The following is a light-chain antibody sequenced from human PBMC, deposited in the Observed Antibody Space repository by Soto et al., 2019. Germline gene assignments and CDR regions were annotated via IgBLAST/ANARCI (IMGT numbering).Light chain of an antibody. V-gene: IGLV2-14*01. CDR2: DVT. CDR3: SSFTSDITYV. CDR1: SGDVGGYNS. Sequence: QSVLTQPAPVSGSPGQSITISCTGTSGDVGGYNSVSWYRQDPGKAPKLMIYDVTNRPSGVSNRFSGSKSGNTASLTISGLQAEDEADYYCSSFTSDITYVFGTGTKVTVL. J-gene: IGLJ1*01.